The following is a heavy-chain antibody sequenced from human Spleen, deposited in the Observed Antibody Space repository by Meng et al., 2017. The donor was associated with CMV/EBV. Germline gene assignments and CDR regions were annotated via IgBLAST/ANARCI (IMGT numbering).Heavy chain of an antibody. V-gene: IGHV1-18*01. CDR2: ISAYNGNT. J-gene: IGHJ4*02. CDR1: GYTFTSYG. CDR3: ASSYCSNKNCLPYYFDY. Sequence: ASVKVSCKASGYTFTSYGISWVRQAPGQELEWMGWISAYNGNTNYAQKLQGRLTMTTDTSTSTAYMELRSLRSDDTAMYFRASSYCSNKNCLPYYFDYWGQGALVTVSS. D-gene: IGHD2-2*01.